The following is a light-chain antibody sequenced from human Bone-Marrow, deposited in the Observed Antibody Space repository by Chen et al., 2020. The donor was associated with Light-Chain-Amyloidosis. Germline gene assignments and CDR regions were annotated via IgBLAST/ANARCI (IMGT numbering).Light chain of an antibody. J-gene: IGLJ3*02. V-gene: IGLV3-25*03. CDR2: KDT. Sequence: SYALTQPPSVAVSPGQTASINCSGDALPKQHDYWYQQGPGQAPVLIIYKDTVRPSGITERISGSGSGTIVTLTISGVQAEDEADYYCQSADVTGSYVMFGGGAKLTVL. CDR1: ALPKQH. CDR3: QSADVTGSYVM.